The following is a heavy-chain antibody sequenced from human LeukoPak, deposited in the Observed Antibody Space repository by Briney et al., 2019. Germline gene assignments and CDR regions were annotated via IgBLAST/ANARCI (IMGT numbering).Heavy chain of an antibody. D-gene: IGHD7-27*01. Sequence: SETLSLTCAVYGESFSGYYWSWIRQPPGKGLEWIGEINHSGSTNYNPSLKSRVTISVDTSKNQFSLKLSSVTAADTAVYYCARGLKLGNYYDYWGQGTLVTVSS. CDR1: GESFSGYY. CDR2: INHSGST. V-gene: IGHV4-34*01. CDR3: ARGLKLGNYYDY. J-gene: IGHJ4*02.